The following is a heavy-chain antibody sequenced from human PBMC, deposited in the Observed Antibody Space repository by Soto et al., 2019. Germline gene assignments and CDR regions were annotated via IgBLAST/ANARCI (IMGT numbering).Heavy chain of an antibody. J-gene: IGHJ6*02. CDR3: ARNYDILTGYYIAPLGYYGMDV. CDR2: INAGNGNT. D-gene: IGHD3-9*01. V-gene: IGHV1-3*01. Sequence: GASVKVSCKASGYTFTSYAMHWVRQAPGQRLEWMGWINAGNGNTKYSQKFQGRVTITRDTSASTAYMELSSLRSEDTAVYYCARNYDILTGYYIAPLGYYGMDVWGQGTTVTVSS. CDR1: GYTFTSYA.